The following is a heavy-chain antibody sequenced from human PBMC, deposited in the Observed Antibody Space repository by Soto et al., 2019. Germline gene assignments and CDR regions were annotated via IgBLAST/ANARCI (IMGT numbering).Heavy chain of an antibody. V-gene: IGHV3-30*18. J-gene: IGHJ4*02. Sequence: PGGSLRLSCAASGFTFSSYGMHWVRQAPGKGLEWVAVISYDGSNKYYADSVKGRFTISRDNSKNTLYLQMNSLRAEDTAVYYCAKEGGSSLVLWGQGTLVTVSS. CDR3: AKEGGSSLVL. CDR1: GFTFSSYG. D-gene: IGHD6-13*01. CDR2: ISYDGSNK.